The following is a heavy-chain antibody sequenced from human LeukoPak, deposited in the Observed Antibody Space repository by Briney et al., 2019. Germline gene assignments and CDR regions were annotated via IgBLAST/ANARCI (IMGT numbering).Heavy chain of an antibody. V-gene: IGHV3-30*02. J-gene: IGHJ4*02. CDR3: AKGEYGKLVDY. Sequence: GGSLRLSCAASGFTFSSYEMNWVRQAPGKGLEWVAFIRYDGSNKYYADSVKGRFTISRDNSKNTLYLQMNSLRAEDTAVYYCAKGEYGKLVDYWGQGTLVTVSS. D-gene: IGHD2/OR15-2a*01. CDR2: IRYDGSNK. CDR1: GFTFSSYE.